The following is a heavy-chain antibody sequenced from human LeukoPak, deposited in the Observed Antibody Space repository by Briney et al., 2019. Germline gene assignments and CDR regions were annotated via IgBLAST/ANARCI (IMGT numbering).Heavy chain of an antibody. D-gene: IGHD1-20*01. CDR1: GYTFTGYY. CDR2: INPNSGGT. V-gene: IGHV1-2*02. CDR3: ARSAKRKLTGTTLNWFDP. J-gene: IGHJ5*02. Sequence: GASVKVSCKASGYTFTGYYMHWVRQPPGQGLEWMGWINPNSGGTNYAQKFQGRVTMTRDTSISTAYMELSRLRSDDTAVYYCARSAKRKLTGTTLNWFDPWGQGTLVTVSS.